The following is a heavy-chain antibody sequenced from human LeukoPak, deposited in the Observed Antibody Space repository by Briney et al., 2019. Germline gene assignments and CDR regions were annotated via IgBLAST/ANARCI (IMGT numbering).Heavy chain of an antibody. Sequence: PSETLSLTCTASGGSISSYYWSWIRQPPGKGLEWIGYIYYSGSTNYNPSLKSRVTISVDTSKNQFSLKLSSVTAADTAVYYCARILAYCGGDCSFFDYWGQGTLVTVSS. V-gene: IGHV4-59*01. J-gene: IGHJ4*02. CDR1: GGSISSYY. D-gene: IGHD2-21*01. CDR2: IYYSGST. CDR3: ARILAYCGGDCSFFDY.